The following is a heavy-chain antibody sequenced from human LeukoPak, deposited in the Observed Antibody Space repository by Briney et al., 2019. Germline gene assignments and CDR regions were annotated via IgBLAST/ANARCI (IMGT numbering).Heavy chain of an antibody. J-gene: IGHJ6*02. Sequence: GRSLRLSCAASGFTFSSYAMHWVRQAPGKGLEWVAVISYDGSNKYYADSVKGRFTISRDNSKNTLYLQMNSLRAEDTAVYYCARAGAGGYSYGYYYYGMDVWGQGTTVTVSS. V-gene: IGHV3-30-3*01. CDR2: ISYDGSNK. CDR3: ARAGAGGYSYGYYYYGMDV. D-gene: IGHD5-18*01. CDR1: GFTFSSYA.